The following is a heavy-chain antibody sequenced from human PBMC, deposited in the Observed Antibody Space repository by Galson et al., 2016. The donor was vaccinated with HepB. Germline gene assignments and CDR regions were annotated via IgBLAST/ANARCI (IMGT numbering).Heavy chain of an antibody. Sequence: SLRLSCAVSGFTFSNYWMDWVRQAPGKGLEWVAKINQDESEKFYVDSVKGRFRISRDNSKNLLYLQMTSLRVEDTAVYYCASTRGYSGYEIDYWGQGTLVTGSS. V-gene: IGHV3-7*01. CDR1: GFTFSNYW. D-gene: IGHD5-12*01. CDR2: INQDESEK. J-gene: IGHJ4*02. CDR3: ASTRGYSGYEIDY.